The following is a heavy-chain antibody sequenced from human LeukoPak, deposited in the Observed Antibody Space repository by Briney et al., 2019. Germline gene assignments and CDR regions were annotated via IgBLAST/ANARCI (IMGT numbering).Heavy chain of an antibody. D-gene: IGHD2-15*01. CDR1: GFTVSNKY. J-gene: IGHJ3*02. CDR3: AKSVAATFSYAFDI. V-gene: IGHV3-53*01. CDR2: IYSDGRT. Sequence: GGSLRLSCAASGFTVSNKYMTWVRQAPGKGLEWVSLIYSDGRTYYADSVKGRCTISRDNSKNTLYLQMNSLRVEDTAVYYCAKSVAATFSYAFDIWGQGTMVTVSS.